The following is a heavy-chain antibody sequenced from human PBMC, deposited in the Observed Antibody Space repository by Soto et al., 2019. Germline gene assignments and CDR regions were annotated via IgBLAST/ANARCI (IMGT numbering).Heavy chain of an antibody. D-gene: IGHD3-22*01. Sequence: QVQLVESGGGVVQPGRSLRLSCAAYGFTFSSYGMHWVRQAPGKGLEWVAVIWYDGSNKYYADSVTGRFTISRDNSKNTLYLQMNSLRAEDTAVYYCARDTYYYDSRADAFDIWGQGTMVTFSS. CDR2: IWYDGSNK. V-gene: IGHV3-33*01. CDR1: GFTFSSYG. CDR3: ARDTYYYDSRADAFDI. J-gene: IGHJ3*02.